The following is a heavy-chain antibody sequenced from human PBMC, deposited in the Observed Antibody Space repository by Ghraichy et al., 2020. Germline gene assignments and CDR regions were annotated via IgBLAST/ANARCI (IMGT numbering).Heavy chain of an antibody. V-gene: IGHV3-23*01. D-gene: IGHD3-10*01. CDR1: GFTFSSYA. J-gene: IGHJ4*02. CDR2: ISGSGGST. CDR3: AKVGVRGVIITTNFDY. Sequence: GGSLRLSCAASGFTFSSYAMSWVRQAPGKGLEWVSAISGSGGSTYYADSVKGRFTISRDNSKNTLYLQMNSLRAEDTAVYYCAKVGVRGVIITTNFDYWGQGTLVTVSS.